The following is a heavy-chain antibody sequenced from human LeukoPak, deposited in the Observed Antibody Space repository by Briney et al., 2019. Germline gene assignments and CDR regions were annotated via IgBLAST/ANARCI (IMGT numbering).Heavy chain of an antibody. CDR2: IYSGGST. CDR1: GFTVSSNY. J-gene: IGHJ6*02. Sequence: GGSLRLSCAASGFTVSSNYMSWVRQAPGKGLEWVSVIYSGGSTYYADSVKGRFTISRDNSKNTLYLQVNSLRAEDTAVYYCARARKGYYYYYGMDVWGQGTTVTVSS. CDR3: ARARKGYYYYYGMDV. V-gene: IGHV3-66*01. D-gene: IGHD1-14*01.